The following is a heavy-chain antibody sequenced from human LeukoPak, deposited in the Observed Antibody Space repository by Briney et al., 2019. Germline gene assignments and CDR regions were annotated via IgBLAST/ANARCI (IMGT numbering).Heavy chain of an antibody. J-gene: IGHJ6*01. CDR2: IYYSGST. V-gene: IGHV4-59*01. Sequence: SETLSLTCTVSGGSISSYYWSWIRQPPGKGLEWIGYIYYSGSTNYNPSLKSRVTISVDTSKNQFSLKLSSVTAADTAVYYCARDRKDYGPAGMDVXXXGTTVTVSS. D-gene: IGHD4-17*01. CDR3: ARDRKDYGPAGMDV. CDR1: GGSISSYY.